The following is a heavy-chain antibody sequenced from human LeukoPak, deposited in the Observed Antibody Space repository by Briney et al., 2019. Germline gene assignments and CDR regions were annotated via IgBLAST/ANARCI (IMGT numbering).Heavy chain of an antibody. D-gene: IGHD1-1*01. V-gene: IGHV3-23*01. CDR2: ISDGATTT. CDR1: GFTFSGYA. CDR3: VRDRRVHPLFHFDY. Sequence: GESLRLSCAASGFTFSGYAMSWVRQAPGRGLEWVSGISDGATTTYYADSVKGRFTISRDNFKNSLSLQMNSLRAEDTAVYYCVRDRRVHPLFHFDYWGQGSLVTVSS. J-gene: IGHJ4*02.